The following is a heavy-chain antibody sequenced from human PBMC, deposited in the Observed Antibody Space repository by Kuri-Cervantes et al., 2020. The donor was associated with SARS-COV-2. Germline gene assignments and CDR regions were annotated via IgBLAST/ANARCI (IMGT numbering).Heavy chain of an antibody. J-gene: IGHJ5*02. CDR3: ARGARGWYLHWFDP. CDR2: IYYSGST. D-gene: IGHD6-19*01. Sequence: ESLKISCTVSGGSISSSSYYWGWIRQPPGKGLEWIGSIYYSGSTYYNPSLKSRVTISVDTSKNQFSLKLSSVTAADTAVYYCARGARGWYLHWFDPWGQGTLVTVSS. V-gene: IGHV4-39*01. CDR1: GGSISSSSYY.